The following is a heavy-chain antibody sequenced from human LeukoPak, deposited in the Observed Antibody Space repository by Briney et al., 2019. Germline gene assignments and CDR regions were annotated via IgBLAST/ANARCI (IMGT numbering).Heavy chain of an antibody. CDR3: ASISRYYDSRGPPGHFDY. CDR1: GYTFTSYY. J-gene: IGHJ4*02. Sequence: ASVKVSCKASGYTFTSYYMHWLRQAPGQGLEWMGIINPSGGSTSYAQKFQGRVTMTRDTSTSTVYMELSSLRSEDTAVYYCASISRYYDSRGPPGHFDYWGQGTLVTVSS. CDR2: INPSGGST. D-gene: IGHD3-22*01. V-gene: IGHV1-46*03.